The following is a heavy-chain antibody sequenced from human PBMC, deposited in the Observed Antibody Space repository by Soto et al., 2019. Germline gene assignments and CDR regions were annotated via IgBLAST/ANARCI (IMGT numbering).Heavy chain of an antibody. CDR2: IYYSGST. J-gene: IGHJ6*02. D-gene: IGHD2-15*01. CDR3: ARLGGYCSGGSCYSNYYYYYCMDV. CDR1: GGSISSSSYY. V-gene: IGHV4-39*01. Sequence: PSETLSLTCTVSGGSISSSSYYWGWIRQPPGKGLEWIGSIYYSGSTYYNPSLKSRVTISVDTSKNQFSLKLSSVTAADTAVYYCARLGGYCSGGSCYSNYYYYYCMDVCGQGTTVTI.